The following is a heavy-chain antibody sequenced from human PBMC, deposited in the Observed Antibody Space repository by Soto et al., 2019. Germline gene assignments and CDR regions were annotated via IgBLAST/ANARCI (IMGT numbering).Heavy chain of an antibody. V-gene: IGHV1-69*13. CDR2: IIPIFGAA. CDR3: ARSRLAARPDFSGDIITYYLYGLDV. J-gene: IGHJ6*02. D-gene: IGHD6-6*01. Sequence: SVKVSCKASGGTFSNYPISWVRQAPGQGLEWMGGIIPIFGAANYAQKFQGRGTITADESTTTAYMELSSLRSDDTAVYYCARSRLAARPDFSGDIITYYLYGLDVWGQGTTVTVSS. CDR1: GGTFSNYP.